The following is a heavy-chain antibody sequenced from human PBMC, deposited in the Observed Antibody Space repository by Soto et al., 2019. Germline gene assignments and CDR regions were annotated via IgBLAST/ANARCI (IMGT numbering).Heavy chain of an antibody. CDR3: ATRGTQGRWLEFADY. CDR1: GGTFSSLG. J-gene: IGHJ4*02. CDR2: IIPISGRT. V-gene: IGHV1-69*01. D-gene: IGHD5-12*01. Sequence: QVQLLQSVAEVKRPGSSVNVSCEASGGTFSSLGFTWVRRAPGQGLGWMGGIIPISGRTTFAKKFQGRVTITAVEATRATYMELTTLTSDDTAMSYWATRGTQGRWLEFADYWGQGTLVTVSS.